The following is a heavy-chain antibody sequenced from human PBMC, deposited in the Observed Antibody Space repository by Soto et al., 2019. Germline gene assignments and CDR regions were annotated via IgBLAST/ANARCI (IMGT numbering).Heavy chain of an antibody. CDR1: GGSIGSGDYY. CDR3: ARDRAYYDILTGSRVPNWFDP. D-gene: IGHD3-9*01. CDR2: IYYSGST. V-gene: IGHV4-30-4*01. J-gene: IGHJ5*02. Sequence: SETLSLTCTVSGGSIGSGDYYWSWIRQPPGKGLEWIGYIYYSGSTYYNPSLKSRVTISVDTSKNQFSLKLSSVTAADTAVYYCARDRAYYDILTGSRVPNWFDPWGQGTLVTVSS.